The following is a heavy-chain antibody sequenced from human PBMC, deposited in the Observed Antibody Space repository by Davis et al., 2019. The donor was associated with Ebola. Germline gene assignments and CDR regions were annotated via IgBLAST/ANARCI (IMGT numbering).Heavy chain of an antibody. J-gene: IGHJ6*02. Sequence: PGGSLRLSCAASGFTFSSNWMHWVRQAPGKGLEWVATIKPDGSDKYFVDSVKGRFTISRDNAKDSLYLQMNSLRAEDTAVYYCARGSRNMDVWGQGTTVTVSS. CDR1: GFTFSSNW. CDR3: ARGSRNMDV. CDR2: IKPDGSDK. V-gene: IGHV3-7*03.